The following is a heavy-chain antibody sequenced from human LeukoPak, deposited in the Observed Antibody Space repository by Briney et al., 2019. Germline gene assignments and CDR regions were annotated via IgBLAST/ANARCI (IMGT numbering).Heavy chain of an antibody. Sequence: PSETLSLTCTVSGGSISTYYWSWIRQPPGKRLEWIGYYSGSTNYNPSLKSRVTISGDTPKNHFSLKLTSATAADTAVYYCARHGGGWSFDYWGQGTLVTVSS. D-gene: IGHD6-19*01. V-gene: IGHV4-59*08. CDR1: GGSISTYY. CDR2: YSGST. J-gene: IGHJ4*02. CDR3: ARHGGGWSFDY.